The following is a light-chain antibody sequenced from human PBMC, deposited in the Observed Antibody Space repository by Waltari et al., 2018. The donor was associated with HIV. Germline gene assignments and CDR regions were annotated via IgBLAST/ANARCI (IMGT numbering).Light chain of an antibody. V-gene: IGLV2-11*01. CDR2: YVS. CDR1: SSDVGGYNY. CDR3: CSYAGSYTWV. Sequence: QSALTQPRSVSGSPGQSVPISCTGTSSDVGGYNYVSWYQQHPGQAPQLMIYYVSKRPSGVPDRFSGSTSCNTASLTISGRQAEDEAYYYCCSYAGSYTWVFGGGTKLTVL. J-gene: IGLJ3*02.